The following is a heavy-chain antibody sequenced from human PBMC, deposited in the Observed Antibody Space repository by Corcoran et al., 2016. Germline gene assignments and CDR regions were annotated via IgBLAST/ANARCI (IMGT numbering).Heavy chain of an antibody. CDR2: IWYDGSNK. J-gene: IGHJ6*02. Sequence: QVQLVESGGGVVQPGRSLRLSCAASGFTFSSYGMHWVRQAPGKGLEWVAVIWYDGSNKYYADSVKGRFTISRDNSKNTLYLQMNSLRAEDTAVYYCAGGGPWAYYDILLGIYGMDVWGQGTTVTVSS. V-gene: IGHV3-33*01. CDR3: AGGGPWAYYDILLGIYGMDV. CDR1: GFTFSSYG. D-gene: IGHD3-9*01.